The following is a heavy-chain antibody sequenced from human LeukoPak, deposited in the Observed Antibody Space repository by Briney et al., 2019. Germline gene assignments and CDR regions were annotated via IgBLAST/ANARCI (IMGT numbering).Heavy chain of an antibody. Sequence: GGSLRLSCAASGFTFSTYPMSWVRQAPGKGLEWVSAISASGGGTYYADSVKGRFTISRDNSRSTVFLQMSSLRAEDTAVYYCAKAPFCPNHVCRYFDYWGQGILVTVSS. CDR3: AKAPFCPNHVCRYFDY. J-gene: IGHJ4*02. CDR2: ISASGGGT. CDR1: GFTFSTYP. V-gene: IGHV3-23*01. D-gene: IGHD2-8*01.